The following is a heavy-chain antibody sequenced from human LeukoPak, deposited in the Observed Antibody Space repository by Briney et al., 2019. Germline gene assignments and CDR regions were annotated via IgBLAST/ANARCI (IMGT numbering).Heavy chain of an antibody. CDR3: ASWPPSSSWYFNNWFDP. CDR1: GGSFSGYY. V-gene: IGHV4-34*01. J-gene: IGHJ5*02. CDR2: INHSGST. Sequence: SETLSLTCAVYGGSFSGYYWSWIRQPPGKGLEWIGEINHSGSTNYNPSLKSRVTISVDTSKNQFSLKPSSVTAADTAVYYCASWPPSSSWYFNNWFDPWGQGTLVTVSS. D-gene: IGHD6-13*01.